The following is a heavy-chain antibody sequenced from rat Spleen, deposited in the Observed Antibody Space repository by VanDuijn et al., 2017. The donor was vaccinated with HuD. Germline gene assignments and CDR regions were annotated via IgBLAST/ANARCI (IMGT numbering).Heavy chain of an antibody. V-gene: IGHV5-20*01. Sequence: EVQLVESGGGLVQPGRSLKLSCAASGFTFSDYYMAWVRQAPKKGLEWVASISYDGGGSYYRDSVRGRFTISRDNAKSSLYLQMDSLRSEDTATYYCTTDRRYYDDSYVMDAWGQGASVTVSS. CDR3: TTDRRYYDDSYVMDA. CDR2: ISYDGGGS. CDR1: GFTFSDYY. J-gene: IGHJ4*01. D-gene: IGHD1-12*02.